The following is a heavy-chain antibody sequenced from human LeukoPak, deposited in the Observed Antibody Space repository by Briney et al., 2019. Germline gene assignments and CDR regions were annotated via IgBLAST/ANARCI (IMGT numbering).Heavy chain of an antibody. D-gene: IGHD6-25*01. Sequence: PSETLSLTCDVSGGSVTSTNWWTWFRQPPGKGLEWIGEVHLDGRTNYNPSLKSRLVMSADLPENHISLKLTSVTTADTAVYYCAREGGFYRPLDYSGQGTLVTVSS. J-gene: IGHJ4*02. V-gene: IGHV4-4*02. CDR3: AREGGFYRPLDY. CDR2: VHLDGRT. CDR1: GGSVTSTNW.